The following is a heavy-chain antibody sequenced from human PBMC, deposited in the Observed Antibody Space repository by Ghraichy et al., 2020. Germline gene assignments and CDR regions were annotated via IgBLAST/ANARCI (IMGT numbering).Heavy chain of an antibody. CDR2: ISGSGGST. D-gene: IGHD6-13*01. CDR1: GFTFSSYA. Sequence: GGSLRLSCAASGFTFSSYAMSWVRQAPGKGLEWVSAISGSGGSTYYADSVKGRFTISRDNSKNTLYLQMNSLRAEDTAVYYCAKDTSSSWEPNGFDPGGQGTLVTVSS. J-gene: IGHJ5*02. V-gene: IGHV3-23*01. CDR3: AKDTSSSWEPNGFDP.